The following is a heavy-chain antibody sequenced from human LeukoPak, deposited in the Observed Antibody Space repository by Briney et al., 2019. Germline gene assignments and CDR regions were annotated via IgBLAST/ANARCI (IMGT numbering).Heavy chain of an antibody. CDR1: GFTFSSYA. J-gene: IGHJ5*02. V-gene: IGHV3-30-3*01. CDR2: ISYDGSNK. CDR3: ARDARYNYYDSSGYYYGRFSSDP. D-gene: IGHD3-22*01. Sequence: GGSLRLSCAASGFTFSSYAMHWVRQAPGKGLEWVAVISYDGSNKYYADSVKGRFTISRDNSKNTLYLQMNSLRAEDAAVYYCARDARYNYYDSSGYYYGRFSSDPWGQGTLVTVSS.